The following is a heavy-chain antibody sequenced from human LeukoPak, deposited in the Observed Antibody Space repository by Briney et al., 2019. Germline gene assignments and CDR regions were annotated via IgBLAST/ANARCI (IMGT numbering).Heavy chain of an antibody. CDR1: GFTFSDYY. CDR3: ARGGLITIFGVVTYNWFDP. J-gene: IGHJ5*02. D-gene: IGHD3-3*01. CDR2: INHSGST. V-gene: IGHV4-34*01. Sequence: GSLRLSCAASGFTFSDYYMSWIRQPPGKGLEWIGEINHSGSTNYNPSLKSRVTISVDTSKNQFSLKLSSVTAADTAVYYCARGGLITIFGVVTYNWFDPWGQGTLVTVSS.